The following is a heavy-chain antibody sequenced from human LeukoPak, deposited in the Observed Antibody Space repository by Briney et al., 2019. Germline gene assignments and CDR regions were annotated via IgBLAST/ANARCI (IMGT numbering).Heavy chain of an antibody. CDR2: IIPILGIA. CDR1: GGTFSSYA. D-gene: IGHD2-15*01. CDR3: AREGYCSGGSCYPRENKNYYGMDV. Sequence: SVKVSCKASGGTFSSYAISWVRQAPGQGLEWMGRIIPILGIANYAQKFQGRVTITAYKSTSTAYMELSSLRSEDTAVYYCAREGYCSGGSCYPRENKNYYGMDVWGQGTTVTVSS. V-gene: IGHV1-69*04. J-gene: IGHJ6*02.